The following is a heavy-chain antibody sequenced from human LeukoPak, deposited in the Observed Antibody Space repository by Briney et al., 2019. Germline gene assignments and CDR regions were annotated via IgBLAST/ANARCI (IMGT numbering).Heavy chain of an antibody. V-gene: IGHV3-30*02. D-gene: IGHD3-22*01. CDR3: ARAGSSGYYLTFDY. Sequence: GGSLRLSCAASGFTFSSYGMHWVRQAPGKGLEWVAFIRYDGSNKYYADSVKGRFTISRDNSKNTLYLQMNSLRAEDTAVYYCARAGSSGYYLTFDYWGQGTLVTVSS. CDR2: IRYDGSNK. J-gene: IGHJ4*02. CDR1: GFTFSSYG.